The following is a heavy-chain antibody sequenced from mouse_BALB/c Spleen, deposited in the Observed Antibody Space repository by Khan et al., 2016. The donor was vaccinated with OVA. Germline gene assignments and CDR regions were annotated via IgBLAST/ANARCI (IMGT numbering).Heavy chain of an antibody. V-gene: IGHV5-6*01. CDR1: GFTFSSYS. D-gene: IGHD4-1*01. CDR3: ASHLTGSFAY. Sequence: EVQLVESGGDLVEPGGSLKLSCAASGFTFSSYSMSWVRQTPDKRLEWVATISSGGDYTYYPDLVKGRFTISRDNAKNTLYLQMSSLKSEDTAMYYCASHLTGSFAYWGQGTLVAVAA. J-gene: IGHJ3*01. CDR2: ISSGGDYT.